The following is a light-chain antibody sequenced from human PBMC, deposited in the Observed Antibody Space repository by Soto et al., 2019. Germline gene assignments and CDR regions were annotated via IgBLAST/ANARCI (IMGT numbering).Light chain of an antibody. CDR2: DVT. CDR1: SSDVGGYNY. V-gene: IGLV2-14*03. Sequence: QSVLTQPASVSGSPGQSITISCTGTSSDVGGYNYVSWYQQYPGKAPKLMIYDVTSRPSGVSNRFSGSKSGNTASLTISGLQAEDEADYYCSSHASNRDVLFGEGSKVTVL. CDR3: SSHASNRDVL. J-gene: IGLJ3*02.